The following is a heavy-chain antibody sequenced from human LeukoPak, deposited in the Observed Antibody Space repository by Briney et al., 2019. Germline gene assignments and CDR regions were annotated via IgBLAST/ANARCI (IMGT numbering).Heavy chain of an antibody. V-gene: IGHV3-7*03. CDR3: AKDKRGVAAFDI. CDR1: GFTLSSYW. J-gene: IGHJ3*02. D-gene: IGHD2-15*01. Sequence: PGGSLRLSCAAYGFTLSSYWMSWVRQAPGKGLEWVANIKYDGSEKDYVDSVKGRFTISRDNEKNSLYLQMNSLRADDTAVYYCAKDKRGVAAFDIWGQGTMDTVSS. CDR2: IKYDGSEK.